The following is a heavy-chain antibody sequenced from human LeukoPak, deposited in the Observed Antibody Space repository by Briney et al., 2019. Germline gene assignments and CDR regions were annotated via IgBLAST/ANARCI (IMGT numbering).Heavy chain of an antibody. CDR3: AKYTTTSRKVGFDP. D-gene: IGHD2-2*01. CDR2: IYYSGST. V-gene: IGHV4-31*03. Sequence: SQTLSLTCTVSGGSISSGDYYWSWIRQLPGKGLEWIGYIYYSGSTYYNPSLKSRLTMSVDTAKNQFSLRLRSVTAADTAVYYCAKYTTTSRKVGFDPWGQGTLITVSS. CDR1: GGSISSGDYY. J-gene: IGHJ5*01.